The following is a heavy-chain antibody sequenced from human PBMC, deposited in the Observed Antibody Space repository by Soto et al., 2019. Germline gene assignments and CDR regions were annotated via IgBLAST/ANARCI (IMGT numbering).Heavy chain of an antibody. CDR2: INPNTGGT. Sequence: QVHLVQSGAEVKKPGASVKVSCKASGYTFTGDYMHWVRQAPGQGLEWMGWINPNTGGTDYAQKFQGRVIMTRDTSISTAYMERSGLTSDDTAVYFCARDPIGGGAPYYCDYWGQGTLVTVSS. CDR3: ARDPIGGGAPYYCDY. J-gene: IGHJ4*02. CDR1: GYTFTGDY. V-gene: IGHV1-2*02. D-gene: IGHD3-16*01.